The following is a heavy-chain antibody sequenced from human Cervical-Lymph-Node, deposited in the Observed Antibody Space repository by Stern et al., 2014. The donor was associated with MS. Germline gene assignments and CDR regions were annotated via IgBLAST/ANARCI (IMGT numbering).Heavy chain of an antibody. Sequence: QVQLVESGGGVVQPGTSLKVSCAASGFTFSSSGMHWVRQAPGKGLEWLAIIFYDGSNRYYADSVKGRFTIARDNSKNTLYLQMNSLRAEDTAVYYCAREGGNTAEYFQHWGQGTLVTVSS. J-gene: IGHJ1*01. CDR3: AREGGNTAEYFQH. D-gene: IGHD4-23*01. CDR1: GFTFSSSG. CDR2: IFYDGSNR. V-gene: IGHV3-33*01.